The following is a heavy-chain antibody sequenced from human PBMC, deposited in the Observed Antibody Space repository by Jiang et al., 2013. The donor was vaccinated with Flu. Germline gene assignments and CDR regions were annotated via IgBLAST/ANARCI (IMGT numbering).Heavy chain of an antibody. CDR3: TREFNY. V-gene: IGHV1-2*02. Sequence: VKVSCKASGYSITGYYMHWVRQAPGQGLEWMGWINPNSGDTNYAQRFQGRVTMTRDTSISTAYMELSRLTSDDTALYFCTREFNYWGQGTLVTVSS. CDR1: GYSITGYY. CDR2: INPNSGDT. J-gene: IGHJ4*02.